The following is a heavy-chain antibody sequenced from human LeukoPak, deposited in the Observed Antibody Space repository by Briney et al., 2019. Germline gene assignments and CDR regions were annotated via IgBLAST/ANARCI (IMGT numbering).Heavy chain of an antibody. D-gene: IGHD1-26*01. V-gene: IGHV1-18*01. J-gene: IGHJ6*02. CDR3: ARDRSGSYSPHYYYYGMDV. CDR2: ISAYNGDA. CDR1: GYTFTSYG. Sequence: GASVNVSCKASGYTFTSYGISWVRQAPGHGLEWMGWISAYNGDANYAQKIQGRVTMTTDTPTSTVYMELRSLRSDDTAVYYCARDRSGSYSPHYYYYGMDVWGQGTTVTVSS.